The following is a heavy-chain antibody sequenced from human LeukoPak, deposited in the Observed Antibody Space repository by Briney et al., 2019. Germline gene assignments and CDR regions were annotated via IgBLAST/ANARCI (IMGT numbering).Heavy chain of an antibody. CDR2: MNPNSGNT. J-gene: IGHJ6*02. CDR3: ARHPAYYYYGMDV. CDR1: GYTFTSHD. V-gene: IGHV1-8*01. Sequence: ASVKVSCKASGYTFTSHDFNWVRQATGQGLEWMGWMNPNSGNTGYAQKFQGRVTMTRDTSQSTAYMELSSLRSEDTAMYYCARHPAYYYYGMDVWGQGTTVTVSS.